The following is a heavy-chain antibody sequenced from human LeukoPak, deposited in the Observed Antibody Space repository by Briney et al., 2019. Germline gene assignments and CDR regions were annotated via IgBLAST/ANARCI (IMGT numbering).Heavy chain of an antibody. Sequence: GASVKVSCKASAYSFTRYGVSWVRQAPGQGLEWMGWINTNTGNPTYAQGFTGRFVFSLDTSVSTAYLQISSLKAEDTAVYYCARASRITISRTWYNWFDPWGQGTLVTVSS. CDR3: ARASRITISRTWYNWFDP. V-gene: IGHV7-4-1*02. CDR2: INTNTGNP. D-gene: IGHD3-9*01. CDR1: AYSFTRYG. J-gene: IGHJ5*02.